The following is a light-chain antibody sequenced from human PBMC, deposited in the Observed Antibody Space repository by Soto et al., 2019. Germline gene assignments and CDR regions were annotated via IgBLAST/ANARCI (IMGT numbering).Light chain of an antibody. V-gene: IGLV2-14*03. J-gene: IGLJ3*02. CDR1: SSDVGGYDH. Sequence: QSALTQPASVSGSPGQSITISCTGTSSDVGGYDHVSWYQQHPGKAPKLIIYDVSIRPSGVSNRFSVSKSGNTASLAVSGLQAEDEADYYCSSYTSKDTLVFGGGTKVTVL. CDR2: DVS. CDR3: SSYTSKDTLV.